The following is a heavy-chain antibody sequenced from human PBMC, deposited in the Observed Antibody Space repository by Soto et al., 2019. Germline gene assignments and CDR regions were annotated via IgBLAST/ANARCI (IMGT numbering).Heavy chain of an antibody. CDR2: IYYTGRT. CDR3: ARERSNSPDYFED. D-gene: IGHD6-6*01. Sequence: QVQLQESGPGLMKPSQTLSLTCTVSGGSISSDDYYWSWIRQPPGEGLEWIGYIYYTGRTHYNPSLKSRLTISIDTSKNQFSLRLSSVIAADTAVYYCARERSNSPDYFEDWGQGILVTVSS. J-gene: IGHJ4*02. V-gene: IGHV4-30-4*01. CDR1: GGSISSDDYY.